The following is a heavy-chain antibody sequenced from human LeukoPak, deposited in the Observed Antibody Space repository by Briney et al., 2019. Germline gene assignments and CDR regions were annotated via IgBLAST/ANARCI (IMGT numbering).Heavy chain of an antibody. J-gene: IGHJ4*02. V-gene: IGHV3-30-3*01. CDR1: GFTLSSYA. D-gene: IGHD6-19*01. CDR3: ARRRHSSDPYYFDY. CDR2: ISYDGSNK. Sequence: GGSLRLSCAASGFTLSSYATHWVRQAPGKGLEWVAVISYDGSNKYYANSVKGRFTISRDNTKNTLYLQMNSLRAEDTAVYYCARRRHSSDPYYFDYWGQGTLVTVSS.